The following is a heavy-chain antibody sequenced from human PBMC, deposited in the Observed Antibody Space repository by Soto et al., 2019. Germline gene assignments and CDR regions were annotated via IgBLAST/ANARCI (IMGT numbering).Heavy chain of an antibody. V-gene: IGHV1-18*01. CDR2: ISAYNGNT. CDR1: GYTFTSYG. Sequence: ASVKVSCKASGYTFTSYGISWVRQAPGQGLEWMGWISAYNGNTNYAQKLQGRVTMTTDTSTSTAYMELRSLRSDDTAVYYCARDLVPAAIYPAFDIWGQGTMVTVSS. J-gene: IGHJ3*02. CDR3: ARDLVPAAIYPAFDI. D-gene: IGHD2-2*02.